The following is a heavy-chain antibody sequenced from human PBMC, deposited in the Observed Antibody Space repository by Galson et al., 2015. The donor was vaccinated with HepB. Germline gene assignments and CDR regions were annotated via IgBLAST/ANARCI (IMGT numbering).Heavy chain of an antibody. V-gene: IGHV7-4-1*02. CDR1: GYTFTSYA. CDR3: ARDQYKTYYDILTGYSSFDY. Sequence: SVKVSCKASGYTFTSYAMNWVRQAPGQGLEWMGWINTNTGNPTYAQGFTGRFVFPLDTSVSTAYLQISSLKAEDTAVYYCARDQYKTYYDILTGYSSFDYWGQGTLVTVSS. D-gene: IGHD3-9*01. J-gene: IGHJ4*02. CDR2: INTNTGNP.